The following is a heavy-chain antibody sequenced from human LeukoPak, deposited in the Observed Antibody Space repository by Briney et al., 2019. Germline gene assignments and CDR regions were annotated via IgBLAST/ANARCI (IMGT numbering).Heavy chain of an antibody. CDR3: ARHTSYYYDSSGYGSHFDY. V-gene: IGHV4-31*03. D-gene: IGHD3-22*01. Sequence: PSQTLSLTCTVSGGSISSGGNYWSWIRQHPGKGLEWIGNIYYSGNTYYNPSLKSRVTISVDTSKNQFSLRLSSVTAADTAVYYCARHTSYYYDSSGYGSHFDYWGQGTLVTVSS. CDR2: IYYSGNT. CDR1: GGSISSGGNY. J-gene: IGHJ4*02.